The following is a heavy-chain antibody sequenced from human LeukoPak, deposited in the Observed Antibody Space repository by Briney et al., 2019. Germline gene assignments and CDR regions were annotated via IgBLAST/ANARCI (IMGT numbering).Heavy chain of an antibody. D-gene: IGHD2-2*01. CDR2: IIPIFGTA. V-gene: IGHV1-69*06. Sequence: GASVKVSCKASGGTFSSYAISRVRQAPGQGLEWMGGIIPIFGTANYAQKFQGRVTITADKSTSTAYMELSSLRSEDTAVYYCASRIVVVPAAMLTGPDNYYYGMDVWGKGTTVTVSS. CDR1: GGTFSSYA. CDR3: ASRIVVVPAAMLTGPDNYYYGMDV. J-gene: IGHJ6*04.